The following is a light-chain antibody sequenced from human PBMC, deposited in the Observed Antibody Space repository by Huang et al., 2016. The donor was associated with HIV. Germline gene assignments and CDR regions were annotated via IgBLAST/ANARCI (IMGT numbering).Light chain of an antibody. CDR2: DAS. V-gene: IGKV1-33*01. J-gene: IGKJ1*01. CDR1: QDIAKF. CDR3: QQYDSLPPWT. Sequence: DIQMTQSPSSLSASVGDRVTITCQASQDIAKFLNWYQQKPGQAPKLLIYDASTLQTGVPSRFSRSGSGTDFIFTISSLQPEDIATYYCQQYDSLPPWTFGQGTKVEI.